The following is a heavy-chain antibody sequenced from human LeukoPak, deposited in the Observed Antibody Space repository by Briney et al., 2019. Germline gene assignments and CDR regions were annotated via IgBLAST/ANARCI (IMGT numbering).Heavy chain of an antibody. CDR1: GGTFSSYA. Sequence: GASVKVSCKASGGTFSSYAISWVRQAPGQGLEWMEGIIPIFGTANYAQKFQGRVTITADESTSTAYMELSSLRSEDTAVYYCARVGSADYSNYYFDYWGQGTLVTVSS. D-gene: IGHD4-11*01. CDR3: ARVGSADYSNYYFDY. CDR2: IIPIFGTA. J-gene: IGHJ4*02. V-gene: IGHV1-69*13.